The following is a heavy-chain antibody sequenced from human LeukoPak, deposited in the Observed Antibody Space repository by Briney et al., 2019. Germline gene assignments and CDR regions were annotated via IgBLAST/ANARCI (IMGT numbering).Heavy chain of an antibody. CDR3: ARTVPAAMMSWWFDP. CDR2: IYYSGST. D-gene: IGHD2-2*01. J-gene: IGHJ5*02. V-gene: IGHV4-59*08. Sequence: SETLSLTCTVSGGSISSYYWSWIRQPPGKGPEWIGYIYYSGSTNYNPSLKSRVTISVDTSKNQFSLKLSSVTAADTAVYYCARTVPAAMMSWWFDPWGQGTLVTVSS. CDR1: GGSISSYY.